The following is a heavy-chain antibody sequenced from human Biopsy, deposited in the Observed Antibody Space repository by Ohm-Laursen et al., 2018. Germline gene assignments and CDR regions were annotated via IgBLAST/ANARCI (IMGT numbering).Heavy chain of an antibody. Sequence: SLRLSCTASGFTLSNYGMHWVRQAPGRGLEWVAAVSSDGKNKHYADSVQGRFTISRDNSKNTVDLQMNSPRAEDTAVYYCAKGLYSGSYYYDSWGQGTLVTVSS. CDR3: AKGLYSGSYYYDS. D-gene: IGHD1-26*01. CDR2: VSSDGKNK. V-gene: IGHV3-30*18. J-gene: IGHJ4*02. CDR1: GFTLSNYG.